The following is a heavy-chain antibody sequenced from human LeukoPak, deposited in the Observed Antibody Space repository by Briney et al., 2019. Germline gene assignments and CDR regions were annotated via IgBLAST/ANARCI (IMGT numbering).Heavy chain of an antibody. D-gene: IGHD3-22*01. Sequence: GASVKVSCKVSGDTFSDYYMHWVRQAPGQGLEWMGRIDANSGVTSFAQKFQGRVTMTRDTSTSTAYMDLSRLTSDDTAIYYCTRVLYYYDSNGPFAYWGQGTLVTVSS. CDR3: TRVLYYYDSNGPFAY. CDR2: IDANSGVT. CDR1: GDTFSDYY. J-gene: IGHJ4*02. V-gene: IGHV1-2*06.